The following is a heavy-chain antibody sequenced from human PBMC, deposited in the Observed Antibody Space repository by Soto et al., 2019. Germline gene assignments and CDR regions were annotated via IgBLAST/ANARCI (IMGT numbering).Heavy chain of an antibody. Sequence: QVQLVESGGGVVQPGRSLRLSCAASGFTFSSYGMHWVRQAPGKGLEWVAVISYDGSNKYYADSVKGRFTISRDNSKNTLYLQMNSLRAEDTAVYYCAKFYSGGSVAEYWGQGTLVTVSS. V-gene: IGHV3-30*18. CDR1: GFTFSSYG. CDR3: AKFYSGGSVAEY. J-gene: IGHJ4*02. CDR2: ISYDGSNK. D-gene: IGHD2-15*01.